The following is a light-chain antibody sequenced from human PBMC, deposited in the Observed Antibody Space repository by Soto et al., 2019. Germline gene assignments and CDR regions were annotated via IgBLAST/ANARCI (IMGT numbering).Light chain of an antibody. CDR2: KAS. V-gene: IGKV1-5*03. CDR3: QQYQSLWT. CDR1: QSISSW. J-gene: IGKJ1*01. Sequence: IQMTQSPSTLSACVGDTVTITCRASQSISSWLAWYQQKPGKAPKVLIYKASSLESGVPSRFSGSGSGTEFTLTISSLQPDDSATYYCQQYQSLWTFGQGTKVEIK.